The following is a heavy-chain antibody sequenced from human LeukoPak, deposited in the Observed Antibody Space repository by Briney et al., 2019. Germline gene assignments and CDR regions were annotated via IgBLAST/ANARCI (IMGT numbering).Heavy chain of an antibody. Sequence: KSLRLSCAASGFSLGTYGMHWVRQAPGKGLEWVAVISYDGSHRSYADSVKGRFTISRDNSENTVSLQMNSLRREDTAVYHCVRAYCTTSDCFDAFDMWGQGTVVNVFS. CDR2: ISYDGSHR. D-gene: IGHD2-8*01. V-gene: IGHV3-30*03. J-gene: IGHJ3*02. CDR3: VRAYCTTSDCFDAFDM. CDR1: GFSLGTYG.